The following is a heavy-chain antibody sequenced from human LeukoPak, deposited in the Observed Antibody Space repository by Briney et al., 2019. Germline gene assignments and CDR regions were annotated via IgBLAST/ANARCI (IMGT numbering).Heavy chain of an antibody. J-gene: IGHJ6*02. CDR2: IYHSGST. Sequence: SETLSLTCAVYGGSFSGYYWSWIRQPPGKGLEWIGEIYHSGSTNYNPSLKSRVTISVDKSKNQFSLKLSSVTAADTAVYYCAKIRSTFSPRPNYYYYYNVDVWGQGTTVTVSS. CDR1: GGSFSGYY. V-gene: IGHV4-34*01. D-gene: IGHD2-2*01. CDR3: AKIRSTFSPRPNYYYYYNVDV.